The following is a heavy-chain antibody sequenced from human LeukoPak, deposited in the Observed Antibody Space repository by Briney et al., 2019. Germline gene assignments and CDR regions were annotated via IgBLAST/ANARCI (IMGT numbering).Heavy chain of an antibody. CDR3: TRDRGNWNYGMDV. V-gene: IGHV3-66*01. J-gene: IGHJ6*02. D-gene: IGHD1-20*01. CDR1: GFTVSTNY. Sequence: GGSLRLSCAASGFTVSTNYMSWVRQAPGKGLEWGSVIFSGGSTYYADSVKGRFTISRDKTKHTLSLQMNGLGAEVTAVYCCTRDRGNWNYGMDVWGQGTTVTVSS. CDR2: IFSGGST.